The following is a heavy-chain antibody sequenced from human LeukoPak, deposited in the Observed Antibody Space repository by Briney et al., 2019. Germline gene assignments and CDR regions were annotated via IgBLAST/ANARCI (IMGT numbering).Heavy chain of an antibody. Sequence: PGGSLRLSCAASGFIFSSYSMKWLRQAPGKGVEWVSYISSSSSTIYYADSVKGRFTISRDRAKNSVYLQMNSLRNESPAVYYCARRAVTGSNYFYYWGQGSLVTVSS. J-gene: IGHJ4*02. CDR3: ARRAVTGSNYFYY. V-gene: IGHV3-48*02. CDR1: GFIFSSYS. CDR2: ISSSSSTI. D-gene: IGHD3-9*01.